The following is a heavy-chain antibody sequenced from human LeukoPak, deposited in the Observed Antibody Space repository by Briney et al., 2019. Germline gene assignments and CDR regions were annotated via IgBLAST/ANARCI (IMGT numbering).Heavy chain of an antibody. D-gene: IGHD6-13*01. Sequence: GGSLRLSCAASGFTFSNFALSWVRQAPGKGLDWVSAISGSGGSTYYADSVKGRFTISRDNSKNTLYLQMNSLRAEDTAVYYCAKGSSWFRYYYYGMDVWGQGTTVTVSS. CDR3: AKGSSWFRYYYYGMDV. J-gene: IGHJ6*02. V-gene: IGHV3-23*01. CDR1: GFTFSNFA. CDR2: ISGSGGST.